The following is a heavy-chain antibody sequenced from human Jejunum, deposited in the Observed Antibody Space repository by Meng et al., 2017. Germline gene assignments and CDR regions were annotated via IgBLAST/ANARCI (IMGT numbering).Heavy chain of an antibody. D-gene: IGHD3-10*01. Sequence: ATGKGLEWVSYISSSGSSRYYADSVTGRFTISRDNAKNSLYLQMNSLRAEDTAVYYCARDANYYGSGSYSLYWGQGTLVTVSS. CDR3: ARDANYYGSGSYSLY. CDR2: ISSSGSSR. V-gene: IGHV3-11*01. J-gene: IGHJ4*02.